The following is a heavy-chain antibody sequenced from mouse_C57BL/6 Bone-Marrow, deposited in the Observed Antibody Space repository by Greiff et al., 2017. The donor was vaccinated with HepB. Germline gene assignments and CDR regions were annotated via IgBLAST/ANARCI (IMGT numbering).Heavy chain of an antibody. V-gene: IGHV8-8*01. CDR1: GFSLSTFGMG. CDR3: ARIGKEGLRPRYWYFDV. D-gene: IGHD2-4*01. J-gene: IGHJ1*03. Sequence: VKLVESGPGILQPSQTLSLTCSFSGFSLSTFGMGVGWIRQPSGKGLEWLAHIWWDDDKYYNPALKSRLTISKDTSKNQVFLKIANVDTADTATYYCARIGKEGLRPRYWYFDVWGTGTTVTVSS. CDR2: IWWDDDK.